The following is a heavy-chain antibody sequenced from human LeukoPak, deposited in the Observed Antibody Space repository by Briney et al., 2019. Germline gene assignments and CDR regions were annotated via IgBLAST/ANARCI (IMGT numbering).Heavy chain of an antibody. CDR2: ISSSGGGT. Sequence: GGSLRLSCAASGFTFSNYAMSWVRQAPGKGLEWVSSISSSGGGTYYADSVKGRFTISRDNSKNPLPLQMNSLKAEDTAVYYCAKINSGSYTDYWGQGTLVTVSS. CDR3: AKINSGSYTDY. V-gene: IGHV3-23*01. J-gene: IGHJ4*02. CDR1: GFTFSNYA. D-gene: IGHD1-26*01.